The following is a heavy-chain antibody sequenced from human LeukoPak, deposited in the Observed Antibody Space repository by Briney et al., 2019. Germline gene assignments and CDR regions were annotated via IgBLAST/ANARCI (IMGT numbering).Heavy chain of an antibody. J-gene: IGHJ4*02. CDR3: AKQLELFDY. CDR2: IWDDGSNE. V-gene: IGHV3-33*06. Sequence: GGSLRLSCAASGFTFSTFSMHWVRQAPGKGLEWAAIIWDDGSNEDYQDSVRGRFSISRDNSKNTLYLQMNSLRAEDTAVYYCAKQLELFDYWGQGTLVTVSS. D-gene: IGHD6-13*01. CDR1: GFTFSTFS.